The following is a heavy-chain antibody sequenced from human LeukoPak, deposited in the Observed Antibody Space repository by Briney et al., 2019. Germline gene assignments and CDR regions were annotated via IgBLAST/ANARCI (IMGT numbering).Heavy chain of an antibody. V-gene: IGHV1-46*01. Sequence: ASVKVSCKASGGTFSSYAISWVRQAPGQGLEWMGIINPSGGSTSYAQKFQGRVTMTRDTSTSTVYTELISLRSEDTAVYYCARGSSRAARPGGDYWGQGTLVTVSS. D-gene: IGHD6-6*01. CDR3: ARGSSRAARPGGDY. CDR1: GGTFSSYA. CDR2: INPSGGST. J-gene: IGHJ4*02.